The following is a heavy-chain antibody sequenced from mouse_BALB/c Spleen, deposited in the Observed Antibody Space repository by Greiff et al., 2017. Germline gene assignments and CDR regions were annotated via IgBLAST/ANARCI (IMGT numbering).Heavy chain of an antibody. V-gene: IGHV3-6*02. CDR1: GYSITSGYY. CDR2: ISYDGSN. Sequence: EVKLMESGPGLVKPSQSLSLTCSVTGYSITSGYYWNWIRQFPGNKLEWMGYISYDGSNNYNPSLKNRISITRDTSKNQFFLKLNSVTTEDTATYYCARGAPTAPFAYWGQGTLVTVSA. J-gene: IGHJ3*01. CDR3: ARGAPTAPFAY. D-gene: IGHD1-2*01.